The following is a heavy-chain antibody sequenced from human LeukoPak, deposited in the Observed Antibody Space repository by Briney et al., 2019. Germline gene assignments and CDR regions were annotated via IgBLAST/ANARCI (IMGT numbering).Heavy chain of an antibody. CDR2: IRYDGSNK. CDR3: ARVAAADDYFDY. J-gene: IGHJ4*02. V-gene: IGHV3-30*02. D-gene: IGHD6-25*01. CDR1: GFTFSSYG. Sequence: PGGSLRLSCAASGFTFSSYGMHWVRQAPGKGLEWVAFIRYDGSNKYYADSVKGRFTISRDNDKNTVFLQMSSLRAEDTAVYYCARVAAADDYFDYWGQGTLVTVSS.